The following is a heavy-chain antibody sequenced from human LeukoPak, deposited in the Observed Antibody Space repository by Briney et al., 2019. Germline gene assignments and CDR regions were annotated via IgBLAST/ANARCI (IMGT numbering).Heavy chain of an antibody. CDR2: IHPRRGDT. CDR1: GYSFTAFY. V-gene: IGHV1-2*02. J-gene: IGHJ5*02. CDR3: ARGLGKYRIWGAIINWLDP. D-gene: IGHD3-10*01. Sequence: ASVKVSCKTSGYSFTAFYIHWVRQAPGQGLEWMGWIHPRRGDTNYAQKFQGRVTMTRDTSISTAYLDLSSLRSDDTAMYYCARGLGKYRIWGAIINWLDPWGQGALVTVSS.